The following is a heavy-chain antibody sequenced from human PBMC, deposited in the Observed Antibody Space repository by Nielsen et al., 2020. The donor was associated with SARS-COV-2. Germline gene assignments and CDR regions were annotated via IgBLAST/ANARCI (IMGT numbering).Heavy chain of an antibody. D-gene: IGHD6-13*01. CDR3: ARGPDHSSSSSHRYGMDV. CDR1: GFTFSSYA. V-gene: IGHV3-30-3*01. J-gene: IGHJ6*02. Sequence: GESLKISCAASGFTFSSYAMHWVRQAPGKGLEWVAVISYDGSNKYYADSVKGRFTISRDNSKNTLYLQMNSLRAEDTAVYYCARGPDHSSSSSHRYGMDVWGQGTTVTVSS. CDR2: ISYDGSNK.